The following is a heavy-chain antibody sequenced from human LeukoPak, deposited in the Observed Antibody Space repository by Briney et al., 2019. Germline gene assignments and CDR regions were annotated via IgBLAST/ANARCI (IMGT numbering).Heavy chain of an antibody. J-gene: IGHJ4*02. V-gene: IGHV4-59*01. CDR2: VYYSGST. CDR3: ARDRGDITPTTVFDY. D-gene: IGHD2-15*01. Sequence: SETLSLTCTVTGGSIGSYHWSWIRRPPGKGLEWIGYVYYSGSTNYNPSLKSRVTISVDTSKNQLSLKLTSVTAADTAVYYCARDRGDITPTTVFDYWGQGTLVTVSS. CDR1: GGSIGSYH.